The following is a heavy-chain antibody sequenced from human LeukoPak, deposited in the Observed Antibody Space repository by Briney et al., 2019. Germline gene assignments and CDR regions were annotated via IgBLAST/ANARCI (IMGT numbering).Heavy chain of an antibody. CDR1: GYSISSGYY. J-gene: IGHJ2*01. CDR3: ARQSLTWYFDL. D-gene: IGHD3-10*01. V-gene: IGHV4-38-2*02. Sequence: SETLSLTCTVSGYSISSGYYWGWIRQPPGKGLEWIGSIYHSGSTYYNPSLKSRVTISVDTSKNQFSLKLSSVTAADTAVYYCARQSLTWYFDLWGRGTLVTVSS. CDR2: IYHSGST.